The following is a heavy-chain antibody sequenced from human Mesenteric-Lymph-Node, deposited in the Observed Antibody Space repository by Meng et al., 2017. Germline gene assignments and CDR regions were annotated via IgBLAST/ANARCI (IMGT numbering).Heavy chain of an antibody. V-gene: IGHV3-33*01. D-gene: IGHD4-17*01. J-gene: IGHJ6*02. CDR3: ARDDYGDYGDYYYYGMDV. CDR2: IWYDGSNK. Sequence: GESLKISCAASGFTFSSYGMHWVRQAPGKGLEWVAVIWYDGSNKYYADSVKGRFTISRDNSKNTLYLQMNSLRAEDTAVYYCARDDYGDYGDYYYYGMDVWGQGTTVTVSS. CDR1: GFTFSSYG.